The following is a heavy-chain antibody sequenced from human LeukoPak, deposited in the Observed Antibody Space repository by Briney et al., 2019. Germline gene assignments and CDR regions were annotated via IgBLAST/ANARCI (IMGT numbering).Heavy chain of an antibody. V-gene: IGHV3-30*19. CDR3: ARDPQRAENGGNSNFDY. Sequence: GRSLRLSCAASGFTFSSYGMHWVRQAPGKGLEWVAVISYDGSNKYYADSVKGRFTISRDNSKNTLHLQMNSLRAEDTAVYYCARDPQRAENGGNSNFDYWGQGALVTVSS. CDR2: ISYDGSNK. D-gene: IGHD4-23*01. CDR1: GFTFSSYG. J-gene: IGHJ4*02.